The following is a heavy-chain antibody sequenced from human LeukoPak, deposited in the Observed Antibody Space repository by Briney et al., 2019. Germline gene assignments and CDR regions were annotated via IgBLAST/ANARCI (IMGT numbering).Heavy chain of an antibody. D-gene: IGHD6-19*01. V-gene: IGHV3-64D*06. J-gene: IGHJ4*02. CDR3: VKDWGSGWGYFDY. Sequence: GGSLRLSCSASGFTFSSYAMHWVRQAPGKGLEYVSAISSNGGSTYNADSVKGRFTISRDNSKNTLYLQMSSLRAEDTAVYYCVKDWGSGWGYFDYWGQGTLVTVSS. CDR1: GFTFSSYA. CDR2: ISSNGGST.